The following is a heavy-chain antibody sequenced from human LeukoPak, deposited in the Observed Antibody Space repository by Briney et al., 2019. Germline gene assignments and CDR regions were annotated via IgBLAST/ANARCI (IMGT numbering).Heavy chain of an antibody. CDR1: GASISSSSYY. V-gene: IGHV4-39*07. CDR2: MDYSGSF. D-gene: IGHD5-18*01. J-gene: IGHJ4*02. Sequence: PSETLSLTCTVSGASISSSSYYWGWIRQPPGKGLEWIGSMDYSGSFYYNPSLKSRVTISLDTSKNQFSLKLSSVTAADTAIYYCAREDVDTTMSWPYFDYWGQGTLVTVSS. CDR3: AREDVDTTMSWPYFDY.